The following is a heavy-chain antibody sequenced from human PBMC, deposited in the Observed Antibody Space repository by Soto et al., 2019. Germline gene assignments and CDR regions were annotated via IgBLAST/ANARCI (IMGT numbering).Heavy chain of an antibody. V-gene: IGHV5-51*01. Sequence: EVQLVQSGAEVKKPGESLKISCQASGYRFNTYWIGWVRQMPGEGLEWMGIVYPDDSDTRYSPSFQGQVTFSVDKSSNTAYLQWNNLRTSDTAMYYCARHSDLGVERPFDIWGQGTKITVSS. D-gene: IGHD2-21*01. CDR1: GYRFNTYW. J-gene: IGHJ3*02. CDR3: ARHSDLGVERPFDI. CDR2: VYPDDSDT.